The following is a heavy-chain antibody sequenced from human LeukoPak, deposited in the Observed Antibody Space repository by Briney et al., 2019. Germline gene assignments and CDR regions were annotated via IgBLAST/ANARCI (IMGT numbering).Heavy chain of an antibody. CDR2: IIPIFGTA. J-gene: IGHJ4*02. CDR1: GGTFSSYA. V-gene: IGHV1-69*13. Sequence: SVKVSCKASGGTFSSYAISWVRQAPGQGLEWMGGIIPIFGTANYAQKFQGRVTITADESTSTAYMELSSLRSEDTAVYYCATHCSSTSCPFDYWAREPWSPSPQ. CDR3: ATHCSSTSCPFDY. D-gene: IGHD2-2*01.